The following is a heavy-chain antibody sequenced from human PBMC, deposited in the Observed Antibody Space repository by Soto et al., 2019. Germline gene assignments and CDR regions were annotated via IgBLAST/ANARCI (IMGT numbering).Heavy chain of an antibody. CDR1: GFTVSMNY. V-gene: IGHV3-53*01. J-gene: IGHJ4*02. Sequence: GGSLRLSCAASGFTVSMNYMGWVRQAPGKGLEWVSVIYSGGHTYYAGSVKGRFTISRDNSKNTLYLQMNSLRAEDTAVYYCASPYSGSYDLFDYWGQGTLVTVSS. D-gene: IGHD1-26*01. CDR2: IYSGGHT. CDR3: ASPYSGSYDLFDY.